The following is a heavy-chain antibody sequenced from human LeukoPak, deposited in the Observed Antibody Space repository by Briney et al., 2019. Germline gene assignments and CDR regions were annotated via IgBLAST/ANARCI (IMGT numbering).Heavy chain of an antibody. CDR1: GFTFSSYS. Sequence: GGSLRLSCAASGFTFSSYSMNWVRQAPGKGLEWVANIKQDGGEKYYVDSVKGRFTISRDNAKNSLYLQMNSLRAEDTAVYYCARDHFCSGGSCYPHDAFDIWGQGTMVTVSS. D-gene: IGHD2-15*01. CDR2: IKQDGGEK. J-gene: IGHJ3*02. V-gene: IGHV3-7*01. CDR3: ARDHFCSGGSCYPHDAFDI.